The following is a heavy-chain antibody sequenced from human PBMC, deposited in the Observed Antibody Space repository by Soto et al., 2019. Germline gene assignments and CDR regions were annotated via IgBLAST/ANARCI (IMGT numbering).Heavy chain of an antibody. J-gene: IGHJ4*02. CDR1: GFTFNAYA. CDR3: ASAVTMGWSPQGY. CDR2: ISSSSTYI. D-gene: IGHD4-17*01. V-gene: IGHV3-21*06. Sequence: GGSLRLSCILSGFTFNAYAMNWVRQAPGKGLEWVSSISSSSTYIYYADSVKGRFTISRDNTNNSLYLQMNSLTTDDTGLYYCASAVTMGWSPQGYWGQGTPVTVS.